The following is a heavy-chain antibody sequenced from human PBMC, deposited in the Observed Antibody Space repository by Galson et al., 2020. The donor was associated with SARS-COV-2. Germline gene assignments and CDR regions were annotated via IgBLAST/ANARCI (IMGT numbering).Heavy chain of an antibody. Sequence: SGPTLVKPTQTLTLTCTFSGFSLSPTGVGVGWLRQPPGKAPEWLGLIYWDDDKRYSPSLRSRLTITKDSSKNQVVLTMTNMDPVDTATYFCAHEGDYGDYGSGVNAFDIWGQGTMVTVSS. D-gene: IGHD4-17*01. CDR2: IYWDDDK. CDR1: GFSLSPTGVG. V-gene: IGHV2-5*02. CDR3: AHEGDYGDYGSGVNAFDI. J-gene: IGHJ3*02.